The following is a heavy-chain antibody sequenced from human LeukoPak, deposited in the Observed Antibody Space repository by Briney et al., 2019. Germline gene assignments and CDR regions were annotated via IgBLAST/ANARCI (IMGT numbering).Heavy chain of an antibody. CDR1: GYTFTSYH. V-gene: IGHV1-46*01. CDR3: ARSWDSSSWPADY. D-gene: IGHD6-13*01. CDR2: INPSGGTT. Sequence: ASVKVSCKASGYTFTSYHMHWVRQAPGQGLEWMGIINPSGGTTNYAQKFRGRVTMTRDMSTSTVYMELSSLRSDDTAVYYCARSWDSSSWPADYWGQGTLVTVSS. J-gene: IGHJ4*02.